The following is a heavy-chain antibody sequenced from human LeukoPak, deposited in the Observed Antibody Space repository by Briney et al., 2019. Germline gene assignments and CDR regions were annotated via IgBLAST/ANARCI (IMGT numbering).Heavy chain of an antibody. CDR2: INAGNGNT. J-gene: IGHJ4*02. CDR1: GYTFTSYA. Sequence: ASVKVSCKASGYTFTSYAMHWVRQAPGQRLEWMGWINAGNGNTKYSQKFQGRVTITRDTSASTAYMELSSLRSEDTAVYYCARGLREIVAYYFDYWGQGTLVTVSS. D-gene: IGHD5-12*01. CDR3: ARGLREIVAYYFDY. V-gene: IGHV1-3*01.